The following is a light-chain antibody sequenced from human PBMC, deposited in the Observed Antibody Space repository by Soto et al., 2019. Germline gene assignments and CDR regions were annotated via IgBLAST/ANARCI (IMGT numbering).Light chain of an antibody. V-gene: IGKV1-13*02. Sequence: AIQLTQSPSSLSASVGDRVTITCRASQGISSALAWYQQKPGKAPKLLIYDASSLESGVPSRFSGSGSGTDFSLTISSLQPEDFATYYCQQCNSYPRETFGGGTKVEIK. CDR1: QGISSA. CDR2: DAS. J-gene: IGKJ4*01. CDR3: QQCNSYPRET.